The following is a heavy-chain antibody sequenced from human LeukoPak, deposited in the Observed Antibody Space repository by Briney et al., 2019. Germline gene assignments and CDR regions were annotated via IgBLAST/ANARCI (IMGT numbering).Heavy chain of an antibody. D-gene: IGHD3-10*01. J-gene: IGHJ5*02. CDR3: ARTGPMIRGVPRMRWFDP. CDR2: IYYSGST. Sequence: PSETLSLTCTVSGGSISSGGYYWSWIRQHPGKGLEWIGYIYYSGSTYYNPSLKSRVIISVDTSKNQFSLKLSSVTAADTAVYYCARTGPMIRGVPRMRWFDPWGQGALVTVSS. CDR1: GGSISSGGYY. V-gene: IGHV4-31*03.